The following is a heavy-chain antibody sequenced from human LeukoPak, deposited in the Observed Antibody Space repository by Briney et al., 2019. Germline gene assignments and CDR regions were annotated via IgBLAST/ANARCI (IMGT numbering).Heavy chain of an antibody. D-gene: IGHD5-24*01. V-gene: IGHV4-39*01. Sequence: KPSETLSLTCAVAGDSINTNIYYWGWIRQPPGKGLEWIGTIYYSGSAYYNPSLKRRVTISIDTSKNQFSLRLTSVTAADTAVYYCARHEYRWPTSSDPVYYMDVWGKGTTVTVS. CDR1: GDSINTNIYY. CDR3: ARHEYRWPTSSDPVYYMDV. CDR2: IYYSGSA. J-gene: IGHJ6*03.